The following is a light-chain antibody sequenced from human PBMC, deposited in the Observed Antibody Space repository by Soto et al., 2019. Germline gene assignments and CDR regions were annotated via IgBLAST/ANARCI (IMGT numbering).Light chain of an antibody. CDR1: QSLQYSDGNTY. CDR3: MQSIPWPPYT. CDR2: KVS. J-gene: IGKJ2*01. Sequence: DVVLTQSPLSLPVTLGQPASISCRSSQSLQYSDGNTYLNWFQQRPGQSPRRLIYKVSNRDSGVPDRFSGSGSGTDFTLRISRVEAEDVGVYYCMQSIPWPPYTFGQGTKLEIK. V-gene: IGKV2-30*01.